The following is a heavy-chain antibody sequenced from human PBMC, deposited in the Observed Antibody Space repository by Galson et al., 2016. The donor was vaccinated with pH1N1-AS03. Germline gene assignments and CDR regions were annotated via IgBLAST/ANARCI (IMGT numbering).Heavy chain of an antibody. CDR2: MYYSGNT. J-gene: IGHJ3*02. CDR1: GGSIKTDGYY. V-gene: IGHV4-31*03. CDR3: ARRDTVAGTWGAFDI. D-gene: IGHD6-19*01. Sequence: TLSLTCTVSGGSIKTDGYYWSWIRQHPGKGLEWIGFMYYSGNTYSNPSLKSRVIISVDTSKNQFSLRLTSVTAADTAVYYCARRDTVAGTWGAFDIWGQGTMVTVSS.